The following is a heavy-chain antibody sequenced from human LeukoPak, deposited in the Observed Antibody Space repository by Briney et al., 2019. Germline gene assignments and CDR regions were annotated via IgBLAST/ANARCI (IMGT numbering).Heavy chain of an antibody. D-gene: IGHD4-17*01. J-gene: IGHJ3*02. V-gene: IGHV3-11*01. CDR3: ARDPNGDYIGAFDM. Sequence: GGSLRLSCAASGFTVSSNYMSWVRQAPGKGLEWVSYISSSGSTIYYADSVKGRFTISRDNAKNSLYLQMNSLRAEDTAVYYCARDPNGDYIGAFDMCGQGTKVTVSS. CDR1: GFTVSSNY. CDR2: ISSSGSTI.